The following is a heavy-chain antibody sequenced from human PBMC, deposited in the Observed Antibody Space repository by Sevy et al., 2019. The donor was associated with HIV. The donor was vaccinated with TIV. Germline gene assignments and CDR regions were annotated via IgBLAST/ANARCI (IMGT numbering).Heavy chain of an antibody. J-gene: IGHJ3*02. V-gene: IGHV3-7*01. Sequence: GGSLRLSCIASGFTFGNYWMTWVRQAPGRGLEWMANIDQDGSERYYVGSVTGRFTISRDNAKNSLYLQMNSLRAEDTAVYYCASGYDFLTHHDALHIWGQGTLVTVSS. CDR1: GFTFGNYW. D-gene: IGHD3-9*01. CDR3: ASGYDFLTHHDALHI. CDR2: IDQDGSER.